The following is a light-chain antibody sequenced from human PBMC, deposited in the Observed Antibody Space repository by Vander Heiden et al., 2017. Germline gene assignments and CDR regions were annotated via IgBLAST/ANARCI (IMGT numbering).Light chain of an antibody. Sequence: QSVLTQPPSVSGAPGQRVTISCTGRNSTIGAGYDVHWYQQLPGTAPKLLIYDNINRPSGVPDRFSGSKSGTSASLAITGLQAEDEADYYCQSYDSSLGGHVVFGGGTKLTVL. CDR3: QSYDSSLGGHVV. J-gene: IGLJ2*01. CDR1: NSTIGAGYD. V-gene: IGLV1-40*01. CDR2: DNI.